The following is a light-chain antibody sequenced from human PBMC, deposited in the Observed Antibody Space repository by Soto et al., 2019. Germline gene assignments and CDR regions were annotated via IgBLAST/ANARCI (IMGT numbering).Light chain of an antibody. CDR1: QSINIY. CDR2: GAT. V-gene: IGKV3-20*01. CDR3: QQYGSSPPLT. Sequence: EIVLTQSPATLSLSPGERATLSCRASQSINIYLAWYQQKPGQAPRLLIYGATSRATGVPDRFSGSGSGTDFTLTISKLEPEDFALYYCQQYGSSPPLTFGGGTKVDIK. J-gene: IGKJ4*01.